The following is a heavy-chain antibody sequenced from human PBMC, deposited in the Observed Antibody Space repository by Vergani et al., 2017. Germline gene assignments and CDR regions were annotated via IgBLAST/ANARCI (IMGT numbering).Heavy chain of an antibody. CDR2: IDPSDSYT. V-gene: IGHV5-10-1*01. Sequence: EVQLVQSGAEVKKPGESLRISCKGSGYSFTSYWISWVRQMPGKGLEWMGRIDPSDSYTNYSPSFQGHVTISADKSISTAYLQWSSLKASDTAMYYCAGLRMFVVVACDAFDFWGQGTMVTVSS. J-gene: IGHJ3*01. D-gene: IGHD2-21*01. CDR1: GYSFTSYW. CDR3: AGLRMFVVVACDAFDF.